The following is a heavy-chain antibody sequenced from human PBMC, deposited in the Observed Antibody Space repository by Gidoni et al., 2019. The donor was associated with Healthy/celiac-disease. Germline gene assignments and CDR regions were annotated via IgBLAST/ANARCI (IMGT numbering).Heavy chain of an antibody. D-gene: IGHD3-10*01. CDR3: AKVGGTVGYYYYGMDV. CDR1: GSTFTSYA. J-gene: IGHJ6*02. V-gene: IGHV3-23*01. CDR2: ISGSCGST. Sequence: SCAASGSTFTSYAMSWVRQAPGKGLEWVSAISGSCGSTYYADSVKGRFTICRDNSKNTLYLQMNSLRAEDTAVYYGAKVGGTVGYYYYGMDVWGQGTTVTVSS.